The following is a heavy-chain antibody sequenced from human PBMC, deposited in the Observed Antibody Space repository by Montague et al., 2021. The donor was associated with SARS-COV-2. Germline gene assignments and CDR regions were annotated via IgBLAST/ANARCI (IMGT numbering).Heavy chain of an antibody. V-gene: IGHV4-39*07. D-gene: IGHD4-11*01. CDR2: ISYTGST. J-gene: IGHJ4*02. CDR3: GRPGDPGTTVTYRY. Sequence: SETLSLTCTFSGGSISTIVNFWGWIRQPPGKGLEWIGSISYTGSTYHNPSLKSRVTMSVDTSKNQLSLMLNSVTAADTAVYYCGRPGDPGTTVTYRYWGQGTLVTVSS. CDR1: GGSISTIVNF.